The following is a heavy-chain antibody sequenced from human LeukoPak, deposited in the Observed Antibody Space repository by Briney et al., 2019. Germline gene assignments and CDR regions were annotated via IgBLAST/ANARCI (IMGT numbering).Heavy chain of an antibody. Sequence: SETLSLTCAVYGGSFSGYYWSWIRQPPGKGLEWIGYIYSSGSTNYNPSLKSRVTISVDTSKNQFSLKLSSVTAADTAVYYCARVELVRGYFDYWGQGTLVTVSS. V-gene: IGHV4-59*01. D-gene: IGHD6-6*01. CDR3: ARVELVRGYFDY. CDR2: IYSSGST. J-gene: IGHJ4*02. CDR1: GGSFSGYY.